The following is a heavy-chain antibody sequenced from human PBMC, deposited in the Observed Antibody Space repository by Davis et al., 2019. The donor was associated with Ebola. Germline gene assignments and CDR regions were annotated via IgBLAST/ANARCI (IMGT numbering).Heavy chain of an antibody. V-gene: IGHV4-30-2*01. J-gene: IGHJ4*02. CDR1: GGSISSGGYS. D-gene: IGHD4/OR15-4a*01. Sequence: LRLSCAVSGGSISSGGYSWSWIRQPPGKGLEWIGEINHSGSTNYNPSLKSRVTISVDTSKNQFSLKLSSVTAADTAVYYCARGPSLRNFDYWAREPWSPSPQ. CDR2: INHSGST. CDR3: ARGPSLRNFDY.